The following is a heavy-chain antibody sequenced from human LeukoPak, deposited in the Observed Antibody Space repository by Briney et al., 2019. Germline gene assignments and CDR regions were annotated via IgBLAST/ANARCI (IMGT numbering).Heavy chain of an antibody. J-gene: IGHJ6*02. CDR3: ARSEGSVAYGMDV. V-gene: IGHV3-11*01. CDR2: ISSSGSTI. CDR1: GFTFSDYY. Sequence: KTGGSLRLSCAASGFTFSDYYMSWIRQAPGKGLEWVSYISSSGSTIYYADSVKGRFTISRDNSKNTLYLQMNSLRAEDTAVYYCARSEGSVAYGMDVWGQGTTVTVSS.